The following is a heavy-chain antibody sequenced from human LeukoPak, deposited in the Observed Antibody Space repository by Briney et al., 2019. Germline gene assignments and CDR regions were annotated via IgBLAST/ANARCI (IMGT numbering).Heavy chain of an antibody. J-gene: IGHJ4*02. CDR2: IYYSGST. CDR1: GGSISSYY. D-gene: IGHD3-10*01. CDR3: ARQISSGSHFDY. Sequence: SETLSLTCTVSGGSISSYYWSWIRQPPGKGLEWIGYIYYSGSTNYNPSLKGRVTISVDTSKNQFSLKLSSVTAADTAVYYCARQISSGSHFDYWGQGTLVTVSS. V-gene: IGHV4-59*08.